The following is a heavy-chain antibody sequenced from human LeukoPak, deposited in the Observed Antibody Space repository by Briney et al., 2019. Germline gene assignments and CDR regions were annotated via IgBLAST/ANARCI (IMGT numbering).Heavy chain of an antibody. D-gene: IGHD5-24*01. Sequence: GESLKIPWKALGYLSTSNWSAWVGKIPGKGREWMGIIYTGDSNTRYSTSFQGEVPFSADMSITTAYLQWSSLKATDTATNYCARHMVDGYLVEAFDMGGERTILTVSS. V-gene: IGHV5-51*01. J-gene: IGHJ3*02. CDR2: IYTGDSNT. CDR3: ARHMVDGYLVEAFDM. CDR1: GYLSTSNW.